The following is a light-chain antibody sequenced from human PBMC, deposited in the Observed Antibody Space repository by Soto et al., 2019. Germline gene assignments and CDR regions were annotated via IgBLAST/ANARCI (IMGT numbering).Light chain of an antibody. CDR3: QQRFT. J-gene: IGKJ5*01. CDR2: DVS. CDR1: ESVSSY. V-gene: IGKV3-11*01. Sequence: DIMLTQSPATLSLSLGERATLSCRASESVSSYLAWYQQKPGQAPRLLIYDVSNRATGIPARFSGSGSGTDFTRTISSLEPEDFAVYYCQQRFTFGQGTRLEIK.